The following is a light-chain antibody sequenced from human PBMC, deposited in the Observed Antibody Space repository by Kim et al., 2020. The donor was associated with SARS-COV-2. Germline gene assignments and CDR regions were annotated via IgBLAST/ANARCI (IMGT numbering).Light chain of an antibody. CDR1: QGVSSN. CDR3: KQYNDWPPLT. J-gene: IGKJ4*01. CDR2: HAS. Sequence: PPRERATLSCRASQGVSSNLAWYPQKPGQAPRLLIYHASARATGIPARFSGSGSGTEFTLTISSLQSEDFAVYFCKQYNDWPPLTFGGGTKVDIK. V-gene: IGKV3D-15*01.